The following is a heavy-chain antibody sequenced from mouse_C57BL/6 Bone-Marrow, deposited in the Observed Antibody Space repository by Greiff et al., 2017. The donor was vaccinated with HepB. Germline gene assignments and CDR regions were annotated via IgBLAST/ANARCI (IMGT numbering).Heavy chain of an antibody. J-gene: IGHJ2*01. V-gene: IGHV2-6-1*01. D-gene: IGHD3-2*02. CDR1: GFSLTSYG. CDR3: ARHGDSSGYLYYFDY. CDR2: IWSDGST. Sequence: VKLMESGPGLVAPSQSLSITCTVSGFSLTSYGVHWVRQPPGKGLEWLVVIWSDGSTTYNSALKSRLSISKDNSKSQVFLKMNSLQTDDTAMYYCARHGDSSGYLYYFDYWGQGTTLTVSS.